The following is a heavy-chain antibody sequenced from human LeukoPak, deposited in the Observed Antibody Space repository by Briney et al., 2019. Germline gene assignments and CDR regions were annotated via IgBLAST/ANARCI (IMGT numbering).Heavy chain of an antibody. D-gene: IGHD2-2*01. CDR2: IYAGDSDT. Sequence: GESLKISCKGSGYSFTSYWIGWVRQMPGKGLEWMGIIYAGDSDTRYSPSFQGQVTISADKSISTAYLQWSSLKASDTAMYYCATWAFDCSSTSCYALDYWGQGTLVTVSS. CDR3: ATWAFDCSSTSCYALDY. J-gene: IGHJ4*02. V-gene: IGHV5-51*01. CDR1: GYSFTSYW.